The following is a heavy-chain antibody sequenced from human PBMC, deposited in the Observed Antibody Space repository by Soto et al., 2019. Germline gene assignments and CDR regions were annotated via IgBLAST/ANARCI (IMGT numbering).Heavy chain of an antibody. CDR3: ARGYCSGGSCFFSFDY. CDR2: INHSGST. CDR1: GGSFSGYY. J-gene: IGHJ4*02. D-gene: IGHD2-15*01. V-gene: IGHV4-34*01. Sequence: KPSETLSLTCAVYGGSFSGYYWSWIRQPPGKGLEWIGEINHSGSTNYSPSLKSRVTISVDTSKNQFSLKLNSVTAADTAVYYCARGYCSGGSCFFSFDYWGQGTLVTVSS.